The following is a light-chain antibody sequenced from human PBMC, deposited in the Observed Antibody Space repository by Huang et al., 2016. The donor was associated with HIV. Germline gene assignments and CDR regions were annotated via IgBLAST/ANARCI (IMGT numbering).Light chain of an antibody. CDR2: GVS. J-gene: IGKJ2*01. CDR1: QSINSN. CDR3: QQYHKWPPYT. Sequence: EIVMTQSPATLSVSPGERAILSCRASQSINSNLAWYQQRHGQSPRLLIYGVSTRATGIPTRFSGSGSGTEFTLTISSLQSEDFALYYCQQYHKWPPYTFGQGTKLEIK. V-gene: IGKV3-15*01.